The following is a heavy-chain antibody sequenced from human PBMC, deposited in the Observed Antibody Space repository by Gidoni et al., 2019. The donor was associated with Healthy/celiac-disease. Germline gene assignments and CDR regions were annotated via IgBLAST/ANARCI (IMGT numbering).Heavy chain of an antibody. CDR2: ISYDGSNK. D-gene: IGHD6-13*01. J-gene: IGHJ4*02. CDR1: GFTVSSYA. V-gene: IGHV3-30*01. Sequence: QVQLVESGGGVVHPARSLRLSGSAVGFTVSSYAMHWVRQAPGKGLEWWAVISYDGSNKYYADAVKGRFTISRDNSKNTLYLQMNSLRAEDTAVYYCAREEAAAAQDYWGQGTLVTVSS. CDR3: AREEAAAAQDY.